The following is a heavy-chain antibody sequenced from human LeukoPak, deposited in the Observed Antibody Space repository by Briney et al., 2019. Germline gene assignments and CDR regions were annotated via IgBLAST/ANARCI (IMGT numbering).Heavy chain of an antibody. CDR2: IYYSGST. V-gene: IGHV4-59*12. Sequence: SSETLSLTCTVSGGSISSYYWSWIRQPPGKGLEWIGYIYYSGSTNYNPSLKSRVTISVDTSKNQFSLKLSSVTAADTAMYYCARDVDSGSFDYWGQGTLVTVSS. D-gene: IGHD3-22*01. CDR3: ARDVDSGSFDY. J-gene: IGHJ4*02. CDR1: GGSISSYY.